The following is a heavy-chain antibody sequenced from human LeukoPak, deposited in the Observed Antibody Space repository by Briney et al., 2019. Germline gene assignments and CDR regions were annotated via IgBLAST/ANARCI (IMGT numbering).Heavy chain of an antibody. J-gene: IGHJ4*02. Sequence: ASVKVSCKASGYTFTLDDINWVRQAAGQGLEWMGWMNPNSGNTGYAQKFQGRVTITRNTSISTAYMELSSLRSEDTAVYYCARVSYGSGSHHIEIDYWGQGTLVTVSS. CDR3: ARVSYGSGSHHIEIDY. CDR2: MNPNSGNT. V-gene: IGHV1-8*01. D-gene: IGHD3-10*01. CDR1: GYTFTLDD.